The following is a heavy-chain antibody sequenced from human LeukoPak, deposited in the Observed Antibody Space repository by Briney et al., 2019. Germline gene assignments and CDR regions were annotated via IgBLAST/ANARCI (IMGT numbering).Heavy chain of an antibody. D-gene: IGHD1-26*01. CDR1: GGSISNYY. CDR2: IYNSGRT. V-gene: IGHV4-59*12. J-gene: IGHJ3*02. CDR3: ARYDSGTSNDAFDI. Sequence: PSETLSLTCIVSGGSISNYYWSWIRQPPGKGLEWIGYIYNSGRTNYNPSLKSRVTISVGTSKNQFSLKLSSVTAADTAVYYCARYDSGTSNDAFDIWGQGTMVTVSS.